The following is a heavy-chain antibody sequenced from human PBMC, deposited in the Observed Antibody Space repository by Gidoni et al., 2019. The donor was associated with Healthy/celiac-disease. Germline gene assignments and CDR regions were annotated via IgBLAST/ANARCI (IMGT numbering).Heavy chain of an antibody. CDR1: GGSISSGDYY. D-gene: IGHD6-13*01. CDR3: ARVIIAAAGTYWFDP. Sequence: QVQLQESGPGLVKPSQTLSLTCTVSGGSISSGDYYWSWIRQPPGKGLEWIGYIYYSGSTYYNPSLKSRVTISVDTSKNQFSLKLSSVTAADTAVYYCARVIIAAAGTYWFDPWGQGTLVTVSS. J-gene: IGHJ5*02. V-gene: IGHV4-30-4*01. CDR2: IYYSGST.